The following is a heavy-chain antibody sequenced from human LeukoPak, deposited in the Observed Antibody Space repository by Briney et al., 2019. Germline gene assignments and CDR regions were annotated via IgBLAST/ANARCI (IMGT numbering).Heavy chain of an antibody. CDR1: GGSFSGYY. J-gene: IGHJ4*02. Sequence: SETLSLTCAVYGGSFSGYYWSWIRQPPGKGLEWIGEINHSGSTNYNSSLKSRVTISVDTSKNQFSLKLSSVTAADTAVYYCASRLNYDFWSGYIYYFDYWGQGTLVIVSS. V-gene: IGHV4-34*01. D-gene: IGHD3-3*01. CDR3: ASRLNYDFWSGYIYYFDY. CDR2: INHSGST.